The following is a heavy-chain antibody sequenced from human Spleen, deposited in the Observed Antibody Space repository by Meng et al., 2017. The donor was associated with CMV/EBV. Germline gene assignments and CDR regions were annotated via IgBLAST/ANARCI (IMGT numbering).Heavy chain of an antibody. CDR1: GGSISSSSYY. CDR2: IYYSGST. V-gene: IGHV4-39*07. D-gene: IGHD2-2*01. Sequence: SETLSLTCTVSGGSISSSSYYWGWIRQPPGKGLEWIGSIYYSGSTYYNPSLKSRVTISVDTSKNQFSLKLSSVTAADTAVYYCTRVSAYCSSTSCYPYYYYYYGMDVWGQGTTVTVSS. J-gene: IGHJ6*02. CDR3: TRVSAYCSSTSCYPYYYYYYGMDV.